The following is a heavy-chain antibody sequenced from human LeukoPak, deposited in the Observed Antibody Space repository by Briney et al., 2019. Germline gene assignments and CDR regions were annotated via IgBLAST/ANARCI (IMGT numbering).Heavy chain of an antibody. Sequence: GGSLRLSCAASGFTFSSYAMSWVRQAPGKGLEWVSTISGSGGSTYYADSVKGWFTISRDNSKNTLYLQMNSLRAEDTAVYYCAKAYYDSTGYYGYWGQGTLVTVSS. V-gene: IGHV3-23*01. D-gene: IGHD3-22*01. J-gene: IGHJ4*02. CDR2: ISGSGGST. CDR1: GFTFSSYA. CDR3: AKAYYDSTGYYGY.